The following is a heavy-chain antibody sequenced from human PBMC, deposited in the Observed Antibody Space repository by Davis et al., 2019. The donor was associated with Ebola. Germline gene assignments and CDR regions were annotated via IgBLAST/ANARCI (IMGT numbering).Heavy chain of an antibody. J-gene: IGHJ4*02. CDR1: GFTFSGSA. D-gene: IGHD3-22*01. CDR3: ARDLTMIVVRGSFDY. V-gene: IGHV3-73*01. Sequence: PGGSLRLSCAASGFTFSGSAMHWVRQASGKGLEWVGRIRSKANSYATAYAASVKGRFTISRDDSKNTAYLQMNSLKTEDTAVYYCARDLTMIVVRGSFDYWGQGTLVTVSS. CDR2: IRSKANSYAT.